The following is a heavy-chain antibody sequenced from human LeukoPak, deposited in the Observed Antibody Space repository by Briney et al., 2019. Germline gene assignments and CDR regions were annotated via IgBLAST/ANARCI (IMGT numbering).Heavy chain of an antibody. CDR2: ISINGDRT. D-gene: IGHD4-23*01. V-gene: IGHV3-23*01. J-gene: IGHJ4*02. CDR3: AKKGTVVTPGLYFDY. CDR1: GFTFNNYT. Sequence: GGSLRLSWAASGFTFNNYTMSWVRQAPGKGLEWVSTISINGDRTYYADSVKGRFTISRDNSNNTLYLEMNSLGAEDTATYYCAKKGTVVTPGLYFDYWGQGILVTVSS.